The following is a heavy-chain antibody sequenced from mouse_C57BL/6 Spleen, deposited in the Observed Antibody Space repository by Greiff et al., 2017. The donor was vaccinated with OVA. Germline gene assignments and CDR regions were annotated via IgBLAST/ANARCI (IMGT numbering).Heavy chain of an antibody. J-gene: IGHJ3*01. CDR3: ASGEYTAWFAY. CDR2: ISYSGST. D-gene: IGHD5-1*01. Sequence: EVQLQESGPGMVKPSQSLSLTCTVTGYSITSGYDWHWIRHFPGNKLEWMGYISYSGSTNYNPSLKSRISITHDTSKNHFFLKLNSVTTEDTATYYGASGEYTAWFAYWGQGTLVTVSA. CDR1: GYSITSGYD. V-gene: IGHV3-1*01.